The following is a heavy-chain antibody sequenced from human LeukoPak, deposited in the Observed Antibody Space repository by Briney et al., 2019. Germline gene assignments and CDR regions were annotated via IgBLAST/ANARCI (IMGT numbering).Heavy chain of an antibody. J-gene: IGHJ3*02. Sequence: SETLSLTCTVSGYSISSGYYWGWIRQPPGKGLEWIGSIYHSGSTYYNPSLKSRVTISVDTSKNQLSLKLNSVTAADTAVYYCAIVGQIRSAVGPHDAFDIWGQGRMVTVSS. V-gene: IGHV4-38-2*02. CDR2: IYHSGST. CDR1: GYSISSGYY. CDR3: AIVGQIRSAVGPHDAFDI. D-gene: IGHD1-26*01.